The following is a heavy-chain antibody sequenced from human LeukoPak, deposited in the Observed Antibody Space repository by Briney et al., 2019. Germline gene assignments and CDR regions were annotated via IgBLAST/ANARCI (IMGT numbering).Heavy chain of an antibody. CDR1: GFTFSSYS. Sequence: GGSLRLSCAASGFTFSSYSMNWVRQAPGKGLEWVSYISSSSSTIYYADSVKGRFTISRDNAKNSLYLQMNSLRAEDTAVYYCARGRSSGWYEFVGQFDYWGQGTLVTVSS. CDR3: ARGRSSGWYEFVGQFDY. V-gene: IGHV3-48*04. D-gene: IGHD6-19*01. CDR2: ISSSSSTI. J-gene: IGHJ4*02.